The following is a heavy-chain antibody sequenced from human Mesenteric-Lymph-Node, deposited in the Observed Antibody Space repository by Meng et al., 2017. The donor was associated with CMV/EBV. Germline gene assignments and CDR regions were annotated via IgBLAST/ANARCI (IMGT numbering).Heavy chain of an antibody. J-gene: IGHJ4*02. CDR3: AKDLITIFVFDF. CDR2: ISSSGSTI. Sequence: GESLKISCAASGFTFSSHEMNWVRQAPGKGLEWVSYISSSGSTIYYANSVKGRFTISRDNAKNSLYLQMNSLRGEDTAVYYCAKDLITIFVFDFWGQGTLVTVSS. D-gene: IGHD3-3*01. V-gene: IGHV3-48*03. CDR1: GFTFSSHE.